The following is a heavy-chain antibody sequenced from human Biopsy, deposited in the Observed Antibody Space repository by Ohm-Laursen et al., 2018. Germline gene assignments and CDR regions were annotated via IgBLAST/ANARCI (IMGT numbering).Heavy chain of an antibody. CDR2: ISGSSTYI. J-gene: IGHJ6*02. Sequence: SLRLSCTASGFSFNTYTMNWVRQAPGKGLEWVSSISGSSTYIHYADSVKGRCTISRDNAKSSLYLQMNSLSAEDTAVYYCARDQGSYYYGMDVWGQGTTVTISS. CDR1: GFSFNTYT. CDR3: ARDQGSYYYGMDV. V-gene: IGHV3-21*06.